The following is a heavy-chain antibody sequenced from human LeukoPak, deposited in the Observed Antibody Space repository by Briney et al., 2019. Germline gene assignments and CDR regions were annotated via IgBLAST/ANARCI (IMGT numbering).Heavy chain of an antibody. CDR1: GGPISSNNYY. CDR2: IAFTGST. J-gene: IGHJ4*02. Sequence: SETLSLTCTVSGGPISSNNYYWGWIRQPPGKGLEWIGTIAFTGSTYYNPSLKSRVTISVDTSKKQFSLNLTPVTAADTAVYYCAREGFGGLPAAIGTVFDSWGQGTLVTVSS. D-gene: IGHD2-2*02. CDR3: AREGFGGLPAAIGTVFDS. V-gene: IGHV4-39*02.